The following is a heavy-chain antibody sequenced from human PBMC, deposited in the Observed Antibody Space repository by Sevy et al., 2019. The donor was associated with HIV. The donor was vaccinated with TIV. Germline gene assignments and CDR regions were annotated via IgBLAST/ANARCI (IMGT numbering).Heavy chain of an antibody. D-gene: IGHD2-15*01. V-gene: IGHV4-39*01. CDR3: VRHSDSRRLSWLDT. CDR1: NASISSSSYY. CDR2: IYYSGTT. Sequence: SETLSLTCSVSNASISSSSYYWGWVRQPPGKALEWIGIIYYSGTTYYSPSHKCRVTISVDTSKNQFFLDLRSMTATDTAVYYCVRHSDSRRLSWLDTWGQGILVTVSS. J-gene: IGHJ5*02.